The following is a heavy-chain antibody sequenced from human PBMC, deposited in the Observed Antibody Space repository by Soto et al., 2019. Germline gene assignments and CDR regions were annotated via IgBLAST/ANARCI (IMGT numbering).Heavy chain of an antibody. V-gene: IGHV4-59*01. J-gene: IGHJ5*02. CDR3: ASGGNWFDH. CDR2: MYYNGNI. D-gene: IGHD3-16*01. CDR1: GCSISNYY. Sequence: PXETLSLPCNVSGCSISNYYWTWIRQSPEKGLDWIAYMYYNGNINYNPSLKSRATISIDTSKNQFSLTLKSVTAADTAVYYCASGGNWFDHWGQGVLVTVSS.